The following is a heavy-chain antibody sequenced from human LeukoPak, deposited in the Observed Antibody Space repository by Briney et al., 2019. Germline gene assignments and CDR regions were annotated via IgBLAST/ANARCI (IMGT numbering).Heavy chain of an antibody. Sequence: GGSLRLSCAASGFDFGAYEMNWVRQAPGKGLEWVSYISSSGSTIYYADSVKGRFTISRDNAKNSLYLQMNSLRAEDTGVYYCAKDNSPGWFGPWGQGTLVTVSS. V-gene: IGHV3-48*03. CDR2: ISSSGSTI. CDR3: AKDNSPGWFGP. D-gene: IGHD4-11*01. CDR1: GFDFGAYE. J-gene: IGHJ5*02.